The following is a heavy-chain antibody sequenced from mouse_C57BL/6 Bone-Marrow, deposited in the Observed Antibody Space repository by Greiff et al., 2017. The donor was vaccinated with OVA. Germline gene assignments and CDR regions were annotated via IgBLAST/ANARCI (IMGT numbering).Heavy chain of an antibody. J-gene: IGHJ2*01. CDR1: GYTFTSYW. CDR3: ARSLTGYFDY. CDR2: IYPSDSET. D-gene: IGHD4-1*01. Sequence: QVQLKQSGAELARPGASVKLSCKASGYTFTSYWMDWVKQRPGQGLEWIGNIYPSDSETHYNQKFKDKATLTVDKSSSTAYMQLSSLTSEDSAVYYCARSLTGYFDYWGQGTTLTVSS. V-gene: IGHV1-61*01.